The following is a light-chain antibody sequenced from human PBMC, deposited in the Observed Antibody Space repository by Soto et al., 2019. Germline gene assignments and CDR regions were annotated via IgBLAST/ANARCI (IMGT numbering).Light chain of an antibody. CDR3: LQNYNYPRT. Sequence: AIQMTQSPSSLSASVGARVTIPCRASQGIRHDVGWYQQKSGEAPKIMIYAASSLEDGVPSRFRGSGSGTDFTLTISSLKPEDFETYYCLQNYNYPRTVGQGTKVDI. CDR2: AAS. J-gene: IGKJ1*01. V-gene: IGKV1-6*01. CDR1: QGIRHD.